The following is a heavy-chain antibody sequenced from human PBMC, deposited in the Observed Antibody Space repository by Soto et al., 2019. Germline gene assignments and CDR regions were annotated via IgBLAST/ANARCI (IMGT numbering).Heavy chain of an antibody. CDR2: ISAYNGNT. Sequence: QVQLVQSGAEVKKPGASVKVSCKASGYTFTSYDISWVRQAPGQGLEWMGWISAYNGNTNYAQKFQGRVTMTTDTSTTTAYMELRSLRSDDTAVYYCARPRFLEWLFTLDYWGQGTLVTVSS. D-gene: IGHD3-3*01. V-gene: IGHV1-18*01. CDR1: GYTFTSYD. J-gene: IGHJ4*02. CDR3: ARPRFLEWLFTLDY.